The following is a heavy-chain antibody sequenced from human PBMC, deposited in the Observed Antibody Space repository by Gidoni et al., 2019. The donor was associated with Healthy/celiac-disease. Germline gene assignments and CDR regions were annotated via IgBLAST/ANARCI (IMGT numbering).Heavy chain of an antibody. V-gene: IGHV2-70*04. CDR3: ARTHRITAMDAFDI. J-gene: IGHJ3*02. D-gene: IGHD5-18*01. CDR1: GFSLSTSGMR. CDR2: IDWDDDN. Sequence: QVTLKESGPALVKPTQTLTLTCTFSGFSLSTSGMRVSWIRQPPGKALEWLARIDWDDDNFYSTSLKTRLTISKDTSKNQVVLTMTNMDPVDTATYYCARTHRITAMDAFDIWGQGTMVTVSS.